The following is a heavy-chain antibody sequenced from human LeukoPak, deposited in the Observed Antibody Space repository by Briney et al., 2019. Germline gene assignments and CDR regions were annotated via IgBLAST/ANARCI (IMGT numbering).Heavy chain of an antibody. CDR1: GFTFSSYS. J-gene: IGHJ4*02. V-gene: IGHV3-21*01. D-gene: IGHD3-3*01. CDR2: ISSSSYI. Sequence: GGSLRLSCAASGFTFSSYSMTWVRQAPGKGLEWVSSISSSSYIYYADSVKGRFTISRDNAKNSLYLQMNSLRAEDTAVYYCARRSTIFGVVKIKYYFDYWGQGTLVTVSS. CDR3: ARRSTIFGVVKIKYYFDY.